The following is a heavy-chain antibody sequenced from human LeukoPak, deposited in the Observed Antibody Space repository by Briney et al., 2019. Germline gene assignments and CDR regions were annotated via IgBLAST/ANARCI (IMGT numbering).Heavy chain of an antibody. CDR1: GFTFSSYG. CDR2: ISYDGSNK. D-gene: IGHD5-18*01. CDR3: AKLTVDTAMVKRVDAFDI. J-gene: IGHJ3*02. V-gene: IGHV3-30*18. Sequence: PGGSLRPSCAASGFTFSSYGMHWVRQAPGKGLEWVAVISYDGSNKYYADSVKGRFTISRDNSKNTLYLQMNSLRAEDTAVYYCAKLTVDTAMVKRVDAFDIWGQGTMVTVSS.